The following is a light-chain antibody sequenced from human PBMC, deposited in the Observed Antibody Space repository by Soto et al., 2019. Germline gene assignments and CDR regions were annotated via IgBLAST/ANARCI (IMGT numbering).Light chain of an antibody. Sequence: DIQMTQSPSSLSASVGDRATITCRASQSISIYLNWYQQKPGKAPKLLIYKASTLKSGVPSRFSGSGSGTEFTLTISSLQPDDFATYYCQHYNSYSEAFGQGTKVDIK. V-gene: IGKV1-5*03. CDR3: QHYNSYSEA. CDR1: QSISIY. J-gene: IGKJ1*01. CDR2: KAS.